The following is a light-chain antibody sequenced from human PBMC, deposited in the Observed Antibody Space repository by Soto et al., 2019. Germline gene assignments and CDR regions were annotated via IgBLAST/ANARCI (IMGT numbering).Light chain of an antibody. V-gene: IGLV2-14*01. CDR3: SSYTSSSTLV. CDR2: DVS. J-gene: IGLJ1*01. Sequence: QSVLTQPASVSGSPGQSITISCTGTSSDVGAYNYVSWYQQHPGKAPKLMIYDVSDRPSGVSNRFSGAKSGDTASLTISGLQAADEADYFCSSYTSSSTLVFGTGTKLTVL. CDR1: SSDVGAYNY.